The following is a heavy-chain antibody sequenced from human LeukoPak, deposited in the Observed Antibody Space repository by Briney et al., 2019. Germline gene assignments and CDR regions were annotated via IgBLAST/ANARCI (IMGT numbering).Heavy chain of an antibody. CDR1: GGTFSSYA. CDR2: IIPIFGTA. Sequence: GASVKVSCKASGGTFSSYAVGWVRQAPGQGLEWMGGIIPIFGTANYAQKFQGRVTITADKSTSTAYMVLSSLRSEDTAVYYCARDRYYDYVWGSYRANWFDPWGQGTLVTVSS. CDR3: ARDRYYDYVWGSYRANWFDP. J-gene: IGHJ5*02. V-gene: IGHV1-69*06. D-gene: IGHD3-16*02.